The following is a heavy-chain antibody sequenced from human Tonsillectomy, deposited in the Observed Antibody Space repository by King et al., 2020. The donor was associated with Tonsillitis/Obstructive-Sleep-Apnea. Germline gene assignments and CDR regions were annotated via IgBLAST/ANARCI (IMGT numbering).Heavy chain of an antibody. CDR1: GFSFSIPW. CDR2: VKSKPDGEPK. D-gene: IGHD2-2*01. V-gene: IGHV3-15*01. CDR3: TADTYRSSAQAFDY. J-gene: IGHJ4*02. Sequence: VQLVESGGGLVKPGGSLRLPCAASGFSFSIPWMNWVRQAPGKGLEWVGGVKSKPDGEPKDYAAPVKGRFTIQSDDPENTLNLQMNSLKTEDTAVYYCTADTYRSSAQAFDYWGQGTLVTVSS.